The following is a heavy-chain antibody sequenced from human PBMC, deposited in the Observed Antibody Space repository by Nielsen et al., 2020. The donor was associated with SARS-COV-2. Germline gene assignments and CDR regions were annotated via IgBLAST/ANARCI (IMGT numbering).Heavy chain of an antibody. D-gene: IGHD3-3*01. Sequence: GESLKISCAASGFTFSSYAMSWVRQAPGKGLEWVSVIYSGGSSTYYADSVKGRFTISRDNSKNTLYLQMSSLRAEDTAVYYCATQGQNFWSGYYPGRPYGMDVWGQGTTVTVSS. J-gene: IGHJ6*02. CDR2: IYSGGSST. CDR1: GFTFSSYA. CDR3: ATQGQNFWSGYYPGRPYGMDV. V-gene: IGHV3-23*03.